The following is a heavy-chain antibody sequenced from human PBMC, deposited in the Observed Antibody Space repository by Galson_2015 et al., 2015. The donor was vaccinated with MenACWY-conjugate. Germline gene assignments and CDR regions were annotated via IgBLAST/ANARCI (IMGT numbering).Heavy chain of an antibody. D-gene: IGHD2-21*01. CDR3: TRQPESYSHGMDV. Sequence: SLRLSCAAPGSTISSYWMTWVRQAPGKGLEWVANIKQDGSATYYVDSVKGRFTISRDNAKNSLYLQVSSLRVEDTAVYYCTRQPESYSHGMDVWGQGTTVTVSS. J-gene: IGHJ6*02. V-gene: IGHV3-7*03. CDR2: IKQDGSAT. CDR1: GSTISSYW.